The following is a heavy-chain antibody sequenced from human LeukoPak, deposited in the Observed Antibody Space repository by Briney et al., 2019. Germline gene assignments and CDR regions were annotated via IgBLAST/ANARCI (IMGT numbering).Heavy chain of an antibody. V-gene: IGHV1-18*01. CDR1: GYTFTSYG. D-gene: IGHD1-26*01. CDR3: ARVWVGATYAPGY. Sequence: ASVKVSCKASGYTFTSYGINWVRQAPGQGLEWVGWIRTYNGNTNSAQKLQGRVTMTTDTSTTTAYMELRSLRSDDTAVYYCARVWVGATYAPGYWGQGTLVTVSS. J-gene: IGHJ4*02. CDR2: IRTYNGNT.